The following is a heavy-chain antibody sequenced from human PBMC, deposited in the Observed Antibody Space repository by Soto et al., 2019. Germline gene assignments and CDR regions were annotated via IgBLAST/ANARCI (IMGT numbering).Heavy chain of an antibody. J-gene: IGHJ4*02. Sequence: SETLSLTCTVSSGSISVTNVFWGWVRQPPGKGLEWIGNIDYSGTAYFSPSLATRVTFHVDTSKNQFSLTLYSVTAADTAIYYCARITGRHLDYWGQGILVTVSS. CDR3: ARITGRHLDY. V-gene: IGHV4-39*01. CDR1: SGSISVTNVF. CDR2: IDYSGTA. D-gene: IGHD1-20*01.